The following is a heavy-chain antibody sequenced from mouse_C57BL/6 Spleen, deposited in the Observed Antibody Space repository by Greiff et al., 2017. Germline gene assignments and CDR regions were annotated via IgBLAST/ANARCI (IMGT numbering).Heavy chain of an antibody. J-gene: IGHJ3*01. V-gene: IGHV6-3*01. Sequence: EVQLQQSGGGLVQPGGSMKLSCVASGFTFSNYWMNWVRQSPEKGLEWVAQIRLKSDNYATHYAESVKGRFTISRDDSKSSVYLQMNNLRAEDTGIYYCTADSSGYGAYWGQGTLVTVSA. CDR3: TADSSGYGAY. CDR2: IRLKSDNYAT. D-gene: IGHD3-2*02. CDR1: GFTFSNYW.